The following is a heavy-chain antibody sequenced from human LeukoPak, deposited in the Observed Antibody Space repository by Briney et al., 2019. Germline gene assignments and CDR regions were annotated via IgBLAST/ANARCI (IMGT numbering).Heavy chain of an antibody. CDR2: IHRSGSP. CDR1: LDSTTSNF. J-gene: IGHJ4*02. D-gene: IGHD3-22*01. V-gene: IGHV4-4*02. CDR3: ARDQWGSGYYSVGFDY. Sequence: PSETLSLTCTVSLDSTTSNFWSWVRQPPGKGLEWIGEIHRSGSPNYNPSLQSRVTISIDRSRNQIVLELSSVTAADTAVYYCARDQWGSGYYSVGFDYWGQGTLVTVSS.